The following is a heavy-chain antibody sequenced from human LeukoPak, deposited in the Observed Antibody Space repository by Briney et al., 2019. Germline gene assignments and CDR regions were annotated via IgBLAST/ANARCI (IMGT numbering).Heavy chain of an antibody. J-gene: IGHJ5*02. CDR3: ARVITMVRGRRGGWFDP. D-gene: IGHD3-10*01. Sequence: SETLSLTCTVSGGSISNYYWSWIRQPPGKGLEWIGYVSHSGTTNYNPSLKSRVTISVDTSKNQFSLKLSSVTAADTAVYYCARVITMVRGRRGGWFDPWGQGTPVTVSS. V-gene: IGHV4-59*08. CDR1: GGSISNYY. CDR2: VSHSGTT.